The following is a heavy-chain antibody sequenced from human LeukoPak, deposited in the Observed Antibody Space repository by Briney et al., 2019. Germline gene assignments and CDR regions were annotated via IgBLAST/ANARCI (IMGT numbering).Heavy chain of an antibody. CDR2: ISGSGGGT. Sequence: GGSLRLSCAVSGITLSNYGMSWVRQAPGKGLEWVAGISGSGGGTHYADSVKGRFTISRDNSRNTLFLQMNSLRAEDTAVYFCAKRGVVIRVFLVGFHKEANYFDSWGQGALVTVPS. V-gene: IGHV3-23*01. CDR1: GITLSNYG. J-gene: IGHJ4*02. CDR3: AKRGVVIRVFLVGFHKEANYFDS. D-gene: IGHD3-10*01.